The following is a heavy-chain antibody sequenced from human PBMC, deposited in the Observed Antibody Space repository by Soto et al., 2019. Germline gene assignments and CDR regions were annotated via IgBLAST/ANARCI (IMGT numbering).Heavy chain of an antibody. D-gene: IGHD2-2*01. V-gene: IGHV3-21*01. Sequence: PGGSLRLSCAASGFTFSSYSMNWVRQAPGKGLEWVSSISSSSSYIYYADSVKGRFTISRDNAKNSLYLQMNSLRAEDTAVYYCARVNKDIVVVPAARDWFDPWGQGTLVTVS. J-gene: IGHJ5*02. CDR3: ARVNKDIVVVPAARDWFDP. CDR2: ISSSSSYI. CDR1: GFTFSSYS.